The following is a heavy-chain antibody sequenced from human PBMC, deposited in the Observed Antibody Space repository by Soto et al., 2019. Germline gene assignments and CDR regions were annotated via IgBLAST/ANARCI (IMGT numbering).Heavy chain of an antibody. CDR2: ISYSGRT. Sequence: SETLSLTCSVSGASLSTDNSYWSWIRHPPGKGLEWVGYISYSGRTYYNPSLMSRGTISVDMSKTQFSLELTSVTAADTAVYYCAGGKGSSSGCPLDFWGQGTLVTVSS. CDR1: GASLSTDNSY. J-gene: IGHJ4*02. D-gene: IGHD6-19*01. V-gene: IGHV4-30-4*01. CDR3: AGGKGSSSGCPLDF.